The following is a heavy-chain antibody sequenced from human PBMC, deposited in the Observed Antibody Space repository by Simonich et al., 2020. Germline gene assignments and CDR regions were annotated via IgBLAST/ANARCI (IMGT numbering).Heavy chain of an antibody. CDR3: ASGWDWGFSHMSDY. Sequence: QVQLVQSGAEVKKPGASVKVSCKASGYTFTGYYMHWVRQAPGQGLEWMGRLNPHSSVTNYPQKLQGRVTMTRDTSISTAYMELSRLRSDDTAVYYCASGWDWGFSHMSDYWGQGTLVTVSS. J-gene: IGHJ4*02. CDR2: LNPHSSVT. CDR1: GYTFTGYY. V-gene: IGHV1-2*06. D-gene: IGHD7-27*01.